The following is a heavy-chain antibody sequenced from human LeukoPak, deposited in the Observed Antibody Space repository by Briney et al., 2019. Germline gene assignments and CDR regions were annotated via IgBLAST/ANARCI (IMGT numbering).Heavy chain of an antibody. V-gene: IGHV4-31*03. D-gene: IGHD2-15*01. CDR2: IYYSGST. CDR3: ARHGCSGGSCYSG. J-gene: IGHJ4*02. Sequence: SETLSLTCTVSGGSISSGGYYWSWIRQHPGKGLEWIGYIYYSGSTYYNPSLKSRVTISVDTSKNQFSLKLSSVTAADTAVYYCARHGCSGGSCYSGWGQGTLVTVSS. CDR1: GGSISSGGYY.